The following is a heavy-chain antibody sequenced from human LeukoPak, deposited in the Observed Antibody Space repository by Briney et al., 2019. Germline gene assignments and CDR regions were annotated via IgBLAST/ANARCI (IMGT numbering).Heavy chain of an antibody. J-gene: IGHJ5*02. CDR1: GYTFTSYG. V-gene: IGHV1-18*04. Sequence: GASVKVSCKASGYTFTSYGISWVRQAPGQGLEWMGWLSAYNGNTNYAQKLQGRVTMTTDTSTSTAYMELRSLRSDDTAVYYCARAPRGSSWANWFDPWGQGTLVTVSS. CDR3: ARAPRGSSWANWFDP. D-gene: IGHD6-13*01. CDR2: LSAYNGNT.